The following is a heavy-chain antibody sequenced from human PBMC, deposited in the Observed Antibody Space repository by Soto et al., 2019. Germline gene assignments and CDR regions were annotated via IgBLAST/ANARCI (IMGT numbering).Heavy chain of an antibody. Sequence: PSQTLSLTCVISGDSVSSNSAAWNWIRQSPSRGLEWLGRTYYRSKWYNDYAVSVKSRITINPDTSKNQFSLQLNSVTPEDTAVYYCARDIMDTAMVTGREEPARYSYYGMDVWGQGTTVTVSS. D-gene: IGHD5-18*01. CDR1: GDSVSSNSAA. J-gene: IGHJ6*02. CDR3: ARDIMDTAMVTGREEPARYSYYGMDV. CDR2: TYYRSKWYN. V-gene: IGHV6-1*01.